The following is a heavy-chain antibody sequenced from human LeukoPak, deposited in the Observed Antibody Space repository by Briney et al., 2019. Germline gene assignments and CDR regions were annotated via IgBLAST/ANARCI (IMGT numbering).Heavy chain of an antibody. CDR3: ARDRSEFGDYGGY. Sequence: ASVKVSCKASGYTFTRYGINWVRQAPGQGLEWMGWISAYNGDTKYAQNLQGRVTVTTDTSTSTAYMELRSLRSDDTAVYYCARDRSEFGDYGGYWGQGTLVTVSS. V-gene: IGHV1-18*01. D-gene: IGHD4-17*01. J-gene: IGHJ4*02. CDR2: ISAYNGDT. CDR1: GYTFTRYG.